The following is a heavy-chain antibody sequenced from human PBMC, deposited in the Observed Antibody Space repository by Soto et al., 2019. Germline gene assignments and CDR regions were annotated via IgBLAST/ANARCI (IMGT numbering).Heavy chain of an antibody. CDR2: INHSGST. D-gene: IGHD3-3*01. Sequence: SETLSLTCAVYGGSFSGYYWSWIRQPLGKGLEWIGEINHSGSTNYNPSLKSRVTISVDTSKNQFSLKLSSVTAADTAVYYCARGRLGRFFEWSPAGGYYYYGMDVWGQGTTVTVSS. J-gene: IGHJ6*02. V-gene: IGHV4-34*01. CDR3: ARGRLGRFFEWSPAGGYYYYGMDV. CDR1: GGSFSGYY.